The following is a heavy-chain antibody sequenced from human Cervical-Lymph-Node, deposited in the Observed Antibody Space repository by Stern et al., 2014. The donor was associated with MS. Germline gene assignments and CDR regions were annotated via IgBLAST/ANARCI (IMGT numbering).Heavy chain of an antibody. CDR3: AKAKDDYASYYYYGMDV. V-gene: IGHV3-9*01. J-gene: IGHJ6*02. CDR2: ICWDSGHQ. Sequence: EVQLEESGGGLVQPGGSLRLSCAASGFTFGHYAMHWVRQGPGKGLEWVSGICWDSGHQAYADSVKGRFTISRDNARNSLYLQMNSLRTEDTAVYYCAKAKDDYASYYYYGMDVWGQGTTVTVSS. D-gene: IGHD3-16*01. CDR1: GFTFGHYA.